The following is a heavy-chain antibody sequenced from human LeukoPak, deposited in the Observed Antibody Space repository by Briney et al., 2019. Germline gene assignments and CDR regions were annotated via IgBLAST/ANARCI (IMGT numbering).Heavy chain of an antibody. Sequence: GSLRLSCAASGFIVSSNYMSWVRQPPGKGLEWIGEMYLSGTTHSNPSVKSRVTISIDKSKNQFFLNLSSVTAADTAVYYCAGLVGRYSSGLYYYYFDYWGQGTPVTVSS. V-gene: IGHV4-4*02. CDR1: GFIVSSNY. CDR3: AGLVGRYSSGLYYYYFDY. D-gene: IGHD3-22*01. CDR2: MYLSGTT. J-gene: IGHJ4*02.